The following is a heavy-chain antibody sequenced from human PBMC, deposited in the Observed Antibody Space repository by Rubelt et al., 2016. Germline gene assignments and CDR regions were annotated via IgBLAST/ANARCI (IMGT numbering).Heavy chain of an antibody. D-gene: IGHD3-10*01. V-gene: IGHV4-38-2*01. J-gene: IGHJ5*02. Sequence: PPGKGLEWIGNIYHSGSTNYNPSLKSRVTISVDTSKNQFSLKLSSVTAADTAVYYCARRGSRGAYPTWGQGTLVTVSS. CDR2: IYHSGST. CDR3: ARRGSRGAYPT.